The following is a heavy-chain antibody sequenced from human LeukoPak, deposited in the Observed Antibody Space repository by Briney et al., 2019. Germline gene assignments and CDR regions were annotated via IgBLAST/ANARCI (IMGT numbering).Heavy chain of an antibody. Sequence: PGGSLRLPCAASGFTFSDYYMSWIRQAPGKGLQWLSYISGSSHYANYADSVKGRFSISRDNAKNSQYLQMDSLRAEDTAVYYCARAGYCSGGRCYNLDYWGQGTLVTVSS. V-gene: IGHV3-11*06. J-gene: IGHJ4*02. CDR1: GFTFSDYY. CDR2: ISGSSHYA. D-gene: IGHD2-15*01. CDR3: ARAGYCSGGRCYNLDY.